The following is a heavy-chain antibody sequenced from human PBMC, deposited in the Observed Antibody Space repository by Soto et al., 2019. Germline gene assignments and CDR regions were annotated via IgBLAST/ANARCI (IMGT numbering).Heavy chain of an antibody. CDR2: TSWDGNNK. D-gene: IGHD2-2*01. J-gene: IGHJ6*02. CDR3: AKVIVPAAMVNYYYGMDV. V-gene: IGHV3-30*04. CDR1: GFTFSGYA. Sequence: GGSLRLSCAASGFTFSGYAMHWVRQPPGKGLEWVAVTSWDGNNKYYADSVKGRFTISRDNSKNTLYLQMNSLRAEDMAVYYCAKVIVPAAMVNYYYGMDVWGQGTTVTVSS.